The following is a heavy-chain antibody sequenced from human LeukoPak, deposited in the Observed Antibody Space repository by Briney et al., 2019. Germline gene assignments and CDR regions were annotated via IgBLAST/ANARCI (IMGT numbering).Heavy chain of an antibody. CDR2: ISGSGNI. CDR1: EFSFSSYG. J-gene: IGHJ4*02. V-gene: IGHV3-48*02. D-gene: IGHD1-14*01. Sequence: SGGSLRLSCAASEFSFSSYGMNWVRQAPGKGLEWVSYISGSGNINYADSMKGRFTISRDNAKNTPYLQMNSPRDEDTAIYYCARRRAGNNPNCLDYWGQGTLDTVSS. CDR3: ARRRAGNNPNCLDY.